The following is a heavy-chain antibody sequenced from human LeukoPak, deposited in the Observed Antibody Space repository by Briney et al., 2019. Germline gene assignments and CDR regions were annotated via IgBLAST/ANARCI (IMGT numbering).Heavy chain of an antibody. D-gene: IGHD4-17*01. V-gene: IGHV3-30*07. CDR1: GFTFSSYA. J-gene: IGHJ4*02. CDR2: ISYDGSNK. CDR3: ARGDDYGDSLLAY. Sequence: GGSLRLSCAASGFTFSSYAMHWVRQAPGKGLEWVAVISYDGSNKYYADSVKGRFTISRDNSKNTLYLQMNSLRAEDTAFYYCARGDDYGDSLLAYWGQGTLVTVSS.